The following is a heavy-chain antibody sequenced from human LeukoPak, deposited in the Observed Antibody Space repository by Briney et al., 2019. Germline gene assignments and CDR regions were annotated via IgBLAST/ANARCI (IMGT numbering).Heavy chain of an antibody. Sequence: GGSLRLSCAASGFTFSDYYMSWIRQAPGKGLEWVSYISSSGSTIYYADSVKGRFTISRDNAKNSLYLQMNSLRAEDTAVYYCASEVPNEKTYYDFWSGIDIWGQGTMVTVSS. D-gene: IGHD3-3*01. CDR2: ISSSGSTI. V-gene: IGHV3-11*04. J-gene: IGHJ3*02. CDR1: GFTFSDYY. CDR3: ASEVPNEKTYYDFWSGIDI.